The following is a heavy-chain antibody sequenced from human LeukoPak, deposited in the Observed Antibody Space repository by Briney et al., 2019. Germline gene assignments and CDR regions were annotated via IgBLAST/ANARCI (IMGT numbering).Heavy chain of an antibody. J-gene: IGHJ5*02. D-gene: IGHD2-15*01. CDR2: INPSGGST. CDR3: ARVGGYCSGGSCYGYWFDP. CDR1: GYTFTSYY. Sequence: ASVKVSCKASGYTFTSYYVHWVRQAPGQGLEWMGIINPSGGSTSYAQKFQGRVTMTRDTSTSTVYMELSSLRSEDTAVYYCARVGGYCSGGSCYGYWFDPWGQGTLVTVSS. V-gene: IGHV1-46*01.